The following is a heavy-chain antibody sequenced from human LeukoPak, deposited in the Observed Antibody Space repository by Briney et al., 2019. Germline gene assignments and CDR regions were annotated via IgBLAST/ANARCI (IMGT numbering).Heavy chain of an antibody. Sequence: GASVKVSCKASGYTFTSYAMHWVRQAPGQRLEWMGWINAGNGNTKYSQKFQGRVTITRDTSASTAYMELSSLRSEDTAVYYCARGERYSSGWYRNAFDIWGQGTMVTVSS. D-gene: IGHD6-19*01. CDR1: GYTFTSYA. CDR2: INAGNGNT. V-gene: IGHV1-3*01. CDR3: ARGERYSSGWYRNAFDI. J-gene: IGHJ3*02.